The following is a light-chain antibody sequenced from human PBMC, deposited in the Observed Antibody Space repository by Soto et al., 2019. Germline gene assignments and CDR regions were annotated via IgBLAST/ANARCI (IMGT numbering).Light chain of an antibody. CDR3: QQYSSYSMYT. CDR1: EIFSNW. Sequence: DIQMTQSPSTLSASIGDRVTITCRASEIFSNWLAWYQMEPGQAPKLLIFNASTLETGVPSRFSGSESGTEFTLTISSLQPDDFATYYCQQYSSYSMYTFGQGTKVDIK. V-gene: IGKV1-5*01. J-gene: IGKJ2*01. CDR2: NAS.